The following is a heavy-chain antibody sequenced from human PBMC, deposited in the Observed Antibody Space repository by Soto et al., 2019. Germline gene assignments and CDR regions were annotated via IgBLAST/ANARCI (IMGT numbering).Heavy chain of an antibody. J-gene: IGHJ4*02. Sequence: EVPLVESGGGLIQPGGSLRLSCAASGFTVSSNYMTWVRQAPGKGLDWVSTIFSAGSTYYADSVFGRVTISRDNSKNMLYLQMNSLRAEDTAVYYCASGGGYWGQGTLVTVSS. V-gene: IGHV3-53*01. CDR1: GFTVSSNY. CDR3: ASGGGY. D-gene: IGHD3-16*01. CDR2: IFSAGST.